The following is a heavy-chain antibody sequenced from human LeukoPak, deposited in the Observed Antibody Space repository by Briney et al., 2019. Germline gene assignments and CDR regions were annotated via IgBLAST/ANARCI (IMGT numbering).Heavy chain of an antibody. D-gene: IGHD6-6*01. Sequence: PGGTLRLSCAASGFTFSSYGLNWVRQAPGKGLEWVSCVSSGGNTVNYADSVRGRFTISRDNARNSLYLQLNSLRAEDTALYYCARGGAARPDIWGQGTMVVVSS. V-gene: IGHV3-48*01. J-gene: IGHJ3*02. CDR1: GFTFSSYG. CDR2: VSSGGNTV. CDR3: ARGGAARPDI.